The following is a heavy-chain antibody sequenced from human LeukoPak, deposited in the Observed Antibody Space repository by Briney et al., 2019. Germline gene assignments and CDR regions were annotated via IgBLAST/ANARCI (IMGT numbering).Heavy chain of an antibody. CDR2: IYYSGST. Sequence: SQTLSLTCTVSGGSISSGGYYWSWIRQHPGKGLEWIGYIYYSGSTYYTPSLKSRVTISVDTSKNQFSLKLSSVTAADTAVYYCARVRGYSGYDFEYWGQGTLVTVSS. CDR3: ARVRGYSGYDFEY. D-gene: IGHD5-12*01. J-gene: IGHJ4*02. V-gene: IGHV4-31*03. CDR1: GGSISSGGYY.